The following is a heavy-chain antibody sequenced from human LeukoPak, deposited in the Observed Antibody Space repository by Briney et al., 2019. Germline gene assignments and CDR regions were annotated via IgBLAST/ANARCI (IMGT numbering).Heavy chain of an antibody. CDR3: ARSSGYLFDP. V-gene: IGHV4-39*01. CDR1: GGSISSSSYY. J-gene: IGHJ5*02. Sequence: SETLSLTCTVSGGSISSSSYYWGWIRQPPGKGLEWIGSIYYSATTYYNPSLKSRVSISVDTSKNQFSLKLSSVSAADTAVYYCARSSGYLFDPWGQGILVTVSS. CDR2: IYYSATT. D-gene: IGHD3-22*01.